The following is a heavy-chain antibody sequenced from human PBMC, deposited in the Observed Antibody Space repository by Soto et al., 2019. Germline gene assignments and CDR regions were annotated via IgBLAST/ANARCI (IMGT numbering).Heavy chain of an antibody. J-gene: IGHJ5*02. CDR2: INPSRATT. CDR1: GDTFSSQY. CDR3: VGGADLEVRYNWFDP. V-gene: IGHV1-46*01. Sequence: ASVKVSCKSFGDTFSSQYIHWVRKAPGQGLEWVGLINPSRATTTISQKFHGRVTLTSDTSTRTVYMELSSLRSDDTAIYFCVGGADLEVRYNWFDPWGQGTLVTVSS. D-gene: IGHD3-3*01.